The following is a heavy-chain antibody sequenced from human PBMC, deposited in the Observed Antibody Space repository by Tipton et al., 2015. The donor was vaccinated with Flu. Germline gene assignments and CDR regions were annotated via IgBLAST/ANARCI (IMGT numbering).Heavy chain of an antibody. J-gene: IGHJ4*02. D-gene: IGHD6-19*01. CDR2: TYYRSKWYN. Sequence: PGLVKPSQTLSLTCAISGDSVSSNSAAWNWIRQSPSRGLEWLGRTYYRSKWYNDYAVSVKSRITINPDTSKNQFSLQLNSVTPEDTAVYYCARDSTLPGIAVAGNIDYWGQGTLVTVSS. CDR1: GDSVSSNSAA. CDR3: ARDSTLPGIAVAGNIDY. V-gene: IGHV6-1*01.